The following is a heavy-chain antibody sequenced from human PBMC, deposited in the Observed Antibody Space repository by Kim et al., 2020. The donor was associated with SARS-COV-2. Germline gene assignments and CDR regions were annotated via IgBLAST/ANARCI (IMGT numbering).Heavy chain of an antibody. CDR1: GFTFSSYA. D-gene: IGHD3-10*01. V-gene: IGHV3-23*01. Sequence: GGSLRLSCAASGFTFSSYAMSWVRQAPGKGLEWVSAISGSGGSTYYADSVKGRFTISRDNSKNTLYLQMNSLRAEDTAVYYCAKWVYYGSGYTYYYYGMDVWGQGTTVTVSS. J-gene: IGHJ6*02. CDR3: AKWVYYGSGYTYYYYGMDV. CDR2: ISGSGGST.